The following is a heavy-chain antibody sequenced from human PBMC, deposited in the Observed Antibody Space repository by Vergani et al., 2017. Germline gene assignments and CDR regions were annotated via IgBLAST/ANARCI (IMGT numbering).Heavy chain of an antibody. V-gene: IGHV1-8*01. D-gene: IGHD3/OR15-3a*01. CDR3: ARGVLDSKYRHSWFGP. Sequence: QEQLVQSGAEVRKPGASVKVSCKASGYNFTSFDINWVRLATGQGLEWMGWMNPKSGNTAYAAKFQGRITMTRDSSTDTAYMEMKSLRSEDTAIYFCARGVLDSKYRHSWFGPWVQGTVVTVSS. J-gene: IGHJ5*02. CDR2: MNPKSGNT. CDR1: GYNFTSFD.